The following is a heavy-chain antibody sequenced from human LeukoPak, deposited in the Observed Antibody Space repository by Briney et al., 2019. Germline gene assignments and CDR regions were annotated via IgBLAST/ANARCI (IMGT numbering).Heavy chain of an antibody. J-gene: IGHJ5*02. V-gene: IGHV1-8*02. CDR3: ARGLVGCSSTSCYLRPHWFDP. D-gene: IGHD2-2*01. CDR1: GGTFSSYD. Sequence: ASVKVSCKASGGTFSSYDINWVRQATGQGLEWMGWMNPNSGNTGYAQKFQGRVTMTRNTSISTAYMELSSLRSEDTAVYYCARGLVGCSSTSCYLRPHWFDPWGQGTLVTVSS. CDR2: MNPNSGNT.